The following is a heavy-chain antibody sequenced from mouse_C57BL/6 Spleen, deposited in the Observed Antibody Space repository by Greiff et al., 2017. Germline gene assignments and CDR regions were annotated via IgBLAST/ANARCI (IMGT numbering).Heavy chain of an antibody. V-gene: IGHV1-66*01. D-gene: IGHD2-4*01. J-gene: IGHJ1*03. CDR3: ARGDYVPYWYFDV. Sequence: VKLMESGPELVKPGASVKISCKASGYSFTSYYIHWVKQRPGQGLEWIGWIYPGSGNTKYNEKFKGKATLTADTSSSTAYMQLSSLTSEDSAVYYCARGDYVPYWYFDVWGTGTTVTVSS. CDR1: GYSFTSYY. CDR2: IYPGSGNT.